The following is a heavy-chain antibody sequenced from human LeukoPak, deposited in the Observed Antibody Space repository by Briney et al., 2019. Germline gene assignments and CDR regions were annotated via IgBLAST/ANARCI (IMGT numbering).Heavy chain of an antibody. D-gene: IGHD5-18*01. CDR1: GFTVNNNY. J-gene: IGHJ4*02. V-gene: IGHV3-66*04. Sequence: GGSLRLSCAASGFTVNNNYMGWVRQAPGKALEWVSVIFSGGSTYYADSVKGRFTISRDNSKNTLYLQMNSLRAEDAAVYYCARHLSGVTGHTYGRGIDYWGQGTLVTVSS. CDR3: ARHLSGVTGHTYGRGIDY. CDR2: IFSGGST.